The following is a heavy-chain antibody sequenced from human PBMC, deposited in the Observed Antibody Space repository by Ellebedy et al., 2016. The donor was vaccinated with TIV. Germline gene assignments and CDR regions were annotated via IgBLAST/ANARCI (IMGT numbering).Heavy chain of an antibody. CDR3: ARRHTYYYDSSGYHFDY. V-gene: IGHV4-59*01. J-gene: IGHJ4*02. D-gene: IGHD3-22*01. Sequence: GSLRLSXTVSGGSIGNYYWSWIRQPPGKGLEWIGFIYYSGSTNYNPSLKGRATISLDTSKNHFSLKLSSVTAADTAVYYCARRHTYYYDSSGYHFDYWGQGTLVTVSS. CDR1: GGSIGNYY. CDR2: IYYSGST.